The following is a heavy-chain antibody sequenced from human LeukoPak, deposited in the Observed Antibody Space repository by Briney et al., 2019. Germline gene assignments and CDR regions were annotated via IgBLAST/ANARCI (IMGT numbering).Heavy chain of an antibody. V-gene: IGHV1-69*04. D-gene: IGHD4-17*01. CDR1: GGTFSSYT. CDR3: AREASNYGDYVYDAFDI. J-gene: IGHJ3*02. CDR2: IIPILGIA. Sequence: SVKVSCKASGGTFSSYTISWVRQAPGPGLEWMGRIIPILGIANYAQKFQGRDTITADKSTSTAYMELSILRSEDTAVYYCAREASNYGDYVYDAFDIWGQGTKVTVSS.